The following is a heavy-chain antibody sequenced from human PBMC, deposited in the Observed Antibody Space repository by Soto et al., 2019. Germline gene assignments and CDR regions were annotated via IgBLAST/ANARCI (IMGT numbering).Heavy chain of an antibody. V-gene: IGHV3-23*01. J-gene: IGHJ4*02. D-gene: IGHD6-6*01. CDR1: GCTFSSYA. Sequence: EVQLLDSGGGLVQPGGSLRLSCAASGCTFSSYAMSWVRQGPGKGLEWVSGISGSGGSTYCADPVKGRFTISRDNSKNTLHLHMISLRADDTAVYYCAKVRSPYSTTSESYFDYWGQGTLVTVSS. CDR3: AKVRSPYSTTSESYFDY. CDR2: ISGSGGST.